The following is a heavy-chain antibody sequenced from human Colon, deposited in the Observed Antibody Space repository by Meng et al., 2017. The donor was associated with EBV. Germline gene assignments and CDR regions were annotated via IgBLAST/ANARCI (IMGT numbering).Heavy chain of an antibody. Sequence: QLQLQESGPGLVKPSATLSLTCTVSGGSISRSSYSCAWIRQPPGKGLEWIGGISYGGSTSYNPSLKSRVTISIDTSKNQFSLSLTSVTAADTAIYYCARGIQIWHEIDYWGQGTLVTVSS. CDR1: GGSISRSSYS. CDR2: ISYGGST. V-gene: IGHV4-39*07. D-gene: IGHD5-18*01. CDR3: ARGIQIWHEIDY. J-gene: IGHJ4*02.